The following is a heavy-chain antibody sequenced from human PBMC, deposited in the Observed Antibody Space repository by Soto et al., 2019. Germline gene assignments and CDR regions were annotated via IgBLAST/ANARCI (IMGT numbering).Heavy chain of an antibody. V-gene: IGHV3-74*01. Sequence: EVQRVESGGGLVQPWGSLRLSCAASGFTLSGRSMHWVRQAPGKGLVWVSGVENAGTDSTDADSVKGRFTSCRDNAQNMLELQTNRLRVEDTAVYYCARGWFGPDVWGKGTRVTVSS. CDR2: VENAGTDS. D-gene: IGHD3-10*01. CDR1: GFTLSGRS. J-gene: IGHJ6*04. CDR3: ARGWFGPDV.